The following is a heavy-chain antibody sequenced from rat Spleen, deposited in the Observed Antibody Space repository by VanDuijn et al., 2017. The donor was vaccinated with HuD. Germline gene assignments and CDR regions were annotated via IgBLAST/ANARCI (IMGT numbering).Heavy chain of an antibody. Sequence: EVQLVESGGGLVQPGRSLKLSCAASGFTFSDYNMAWVRQAPKKGLEWVATIIYDGSRTYYRDSVKGRFTISRDNAKSTLYLQMDSLRSEDTATYYCATDYSSYIYPYWYFDFWGPGTMVTVSS. V-gene: IGHV5S10*01. CDR2: IIYDGSRT. CDR1: GFTFSDYN. CDR3: ATDYSSYIYPYWYFDF. D-gene: IGHD1-2*01. J-gene: IGHJ1*01.